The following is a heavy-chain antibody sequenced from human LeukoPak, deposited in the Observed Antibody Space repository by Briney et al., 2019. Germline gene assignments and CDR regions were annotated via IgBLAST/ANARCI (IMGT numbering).Heavy chain of an antibody. D-gene: IGHD2-2*01. CDR1: GFTVSSNY. CDR3: ARETDSTLFDH. Sequence: GGSLRVSCAASGFTVSSNYMSWVRQAPGKGLEWVSYISSTGSTIYYADSVKGRFTISRDNAKNSLYLQMNSLRAGDTAVYYCARETDSTLFDHWGQGTLVTVSS. V-gene: IGHV3-11*04. J-gene: IGHJ4*02. CDR2: ISSTGSTI.